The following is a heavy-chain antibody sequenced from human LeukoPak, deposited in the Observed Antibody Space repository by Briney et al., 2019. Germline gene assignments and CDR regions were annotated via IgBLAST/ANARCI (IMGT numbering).Heavy chain of an antibody. CDR1: GDSVSSNSAA. Sequence: SQTLSLTCAISGDSVSSNSAAWNWIRQSPSRGLEWLGRTYYRSKWYNDYAVSVKSRITINPDTSKNQFSLQLNSVTPEDTAVYYCARGAHYYDSSGYYSGEYFQHWGQGTLVTVSS. J-gene: IGHJ1*01. V-gene: IGHV6-1*01. CDR2: TYYRSKWYN. D-gene: IGHD3-22*01. CDR3: ARGAHYYDSSGYYSGEYFQH.